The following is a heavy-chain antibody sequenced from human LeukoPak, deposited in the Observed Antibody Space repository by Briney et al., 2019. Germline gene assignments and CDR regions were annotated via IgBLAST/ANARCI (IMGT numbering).Heavy chain of an antibody. CDR1: GFTFSSYA. D-gene: IGHD5-12*01. CDR2: IYSGGST. Sequence: GGSLRLSCAASGFTFSSYAMSWVRQAPGKGLEWVSAIYSGGSTYYADSVKGRFTISRDNSKNTLYLQMNSLRAEDTAVYYCARVQGETLPTNAFDIWGQGTMVTVSS. CDR3: ARVQGETLPTNAFDI. V-gene: IGHV3-66*01. J-gene: IGHJ3*02.